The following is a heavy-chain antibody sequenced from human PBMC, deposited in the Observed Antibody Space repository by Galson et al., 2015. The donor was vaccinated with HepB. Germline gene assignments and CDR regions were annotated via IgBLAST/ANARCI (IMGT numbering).Heavy chain of an antibody. D-gene: IGHD4-17*01. J-gene: IGHJ6*03. CDR3: ARAPDYGDYDYYMDV. CDR2: INPSGDTT. Sequence: SVKVSCKASGYTLTSYYIHWVRQAPGQGLEWMGIINPSGDTTSYAQKFQGRVTMTRDTSTSTVYMEMSSLRSEDTAVYYCARAPDYGDYDYYMDVWGKGTTVTVSS. CDR1: GYTLTSYY. V-gene: IGHV1-46*03.